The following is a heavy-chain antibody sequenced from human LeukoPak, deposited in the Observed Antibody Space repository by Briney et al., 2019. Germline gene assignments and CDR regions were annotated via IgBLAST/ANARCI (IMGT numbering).Heavy chain of an antibody. Sequence: SETLSLACTVSGSSISSYYWSWIRQPPGKGLEWIGYIYYSGSTNYNPSLKSRVTISVDTSKNQFSLKLSSVTAVDTAVYYCARNTPGYCSSTSCYGTIDYWGQGTLVTVSS. V-gene: IGHV4-59*08. CDR1: GSSISSYY. J-gene: IGHJ4*02. D-gene: IGHD2-2*01. CDR3: ARNTPGYCSSTSCYGTIDY. CDR2: IYYSGST.